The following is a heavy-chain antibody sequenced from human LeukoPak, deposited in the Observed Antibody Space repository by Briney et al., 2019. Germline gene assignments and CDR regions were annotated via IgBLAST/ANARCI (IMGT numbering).Heavy chain of an antibody. CDR1: GYTFTSYG. D-gene: IGHD2-2*02. CDR3: ARLLDCSSTSCHNPHDY. Sequence: GASVKVSCKASGYTFTSYGISWVRQAPGQGLEWMGWISAYNGNTNYAQKLQGRVTITADESTSTAYMELSSLRSEDTAVYYCARLLDCSSTSCHNPHDYWGQGTLVTVSS. V-gene: IGHV1-18*01. CDR2: ISAYNGNT. J-gene: IGHJ4*02.